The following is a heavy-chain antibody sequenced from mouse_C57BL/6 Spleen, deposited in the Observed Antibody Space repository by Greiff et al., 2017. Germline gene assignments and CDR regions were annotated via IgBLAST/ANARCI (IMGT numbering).Heavy chain of an antibody. CDR1: GYTFTSYW. CDR3: ARSDYDGGAWFAY. V-gene: IGHV1-52*01. Sequence: QVQLQQPGAELVRPGSSVKLSCKASGYTFTSYWMHWVKQRPIQGLEWIGNIDPSDSETHYNQKFKDKATLTVDKSASTAYMRLSSLTSEDSAVYYCARSDYDGGAWFAYWGQGTLVTVSA. D-gene: IGHD2-4*01. CDR2: IDPSDSET. J-gene: IGHJ3*01.